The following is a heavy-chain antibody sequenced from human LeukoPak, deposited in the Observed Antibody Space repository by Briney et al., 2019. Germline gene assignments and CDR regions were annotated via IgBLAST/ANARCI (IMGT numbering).Heavy chain of an antibody. CDR2: INPSGGST. V-gene: IGHV1-46*01. CDR3: ARVKRTWDCSSTSCYFDY. CDR1: GYTFTSYY. D-gene: IGHD2-2*01. Sequence: ASVKVSCKASGYTFTSYYMHWVRQAPGQGLEWMGIINPSGGSTSYAQKFQGRVTMTRDMSTSTAYMELSSLRSEDTAVYYCARVKRTWDCSSTSCYFDYWGQGTLVTVSS. J-gene: IGHJ4*02.